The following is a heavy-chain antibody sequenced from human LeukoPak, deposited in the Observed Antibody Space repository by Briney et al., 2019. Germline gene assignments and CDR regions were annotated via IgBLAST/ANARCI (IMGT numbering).Heavy chain of an antibody. CDR1: VFTLSRYA. CDR3: AREGVATNDWQPDY. CDR2: ISGCGGGT. D-gene: IGHD5-12*01. V-gene: IGHV3-23*01. J-gene: IGHJ4*02. Sequence: GGSQTLPCAPSVFTLSRYAMTWVRKATGKGLEWVSAISGCGGGTYYADSVKGRLPISRDNPKNTLYLQKNSQRAEDTAVYYCAREGVATNDWQPDYWGQGSLVTVSS.